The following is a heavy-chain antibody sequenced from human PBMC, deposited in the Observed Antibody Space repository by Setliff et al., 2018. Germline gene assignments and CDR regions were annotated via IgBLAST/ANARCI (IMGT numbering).Heavy chain of an antibody. CDR1: ADSISSSYDY. J-gene: IGHJ4*02. CDR2: IYNSGST. Sequence: SETLSLTCNVSADSISSSYDYWAWIRQPPGKGLEWIGSIYNSGSTYYNPSLKSRVSISVDTSKNQFPLKLSSVTAADTAVYYCARLGYRGDLDYWGQGTLVTVSS. V-gene: IGHV4-39*01. D-gene: IGHD5-12*01. CDR3: ARLGYRGDLDY.